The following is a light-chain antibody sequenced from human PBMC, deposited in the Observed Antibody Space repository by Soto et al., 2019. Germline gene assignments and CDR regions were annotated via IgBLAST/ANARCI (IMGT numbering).Light chain of an antibody. CDR3: QQYGA. CDR2: GTS. J-gene: IGKJ2*01. Sequence: EIVLTQSPGTLSLSPGERATLSCRASQSISSTSLAWYQQKPCQAPRLLIYGTSSRPTGIPDRFSGSGSGPDFTLTISSLGPEDFAVYYCQQYGACGQGTKLAIK. CDR1: QSISSTS. V-gene: IGKV3-20*01.